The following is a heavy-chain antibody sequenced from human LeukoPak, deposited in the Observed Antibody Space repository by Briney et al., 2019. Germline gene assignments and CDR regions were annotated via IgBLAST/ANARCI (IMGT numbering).Heavy chain of an antibody. D-gene: IGHD5-18*01. CDR3: AKELRGYSYGLRNNWFDP. J-gene: IGHJ5*02. Sequence: GGSLRLSCAVSGFTFSSYGMHWVRQAPGKGLEWVAVISYDGSNKYYADSVKGRFTISRDNSKNTLYLQMNSLRAEDTAVYYCAKELRGYSYGLRNNWFDPWGQGTLVTVSS. CDR1: GFTFSSYG. CDR2: ISYDGSNK. V-gene: IGHV3-30*18.